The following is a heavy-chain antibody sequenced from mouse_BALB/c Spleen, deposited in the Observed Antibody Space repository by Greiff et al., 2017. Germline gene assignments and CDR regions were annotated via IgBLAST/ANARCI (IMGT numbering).Heavy chain of an antibody. Sequence: EVKLVESGGDLVKPGGSLKHSCAASGFTFSSYGMSWVRQTPDKRLEWVATISSGGSYTYYPDSVKGRFTISRDNAKNTLYLQMSSLKSEDTAMYYCARHETTVVATDRYFDYWGQGTTLTVSS. CDR1: GFTFSSYG. J-gene: IGHJ2*01. CDR2: ISSGGSYT. D-gene: IGHD1-1*01. CDR3: ARHETTVVATDRYFDY. V-gene: IGHV5-6*02.